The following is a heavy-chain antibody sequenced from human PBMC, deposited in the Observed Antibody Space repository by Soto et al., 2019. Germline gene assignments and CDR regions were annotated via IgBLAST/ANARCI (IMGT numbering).Heavy chain of an antibody. D-gene: IGHD6-13*01. CDR3: ARSLVNGTYEAFDI. Sequence: PGESLKISCKGSGYNFNRYWIGWVRQMPGKGLEWMGVIYPGDSDTRYSPSLQCQVTISADKSSSAAYLQWSSLQASDTATYYCARSLVNGTYEAFDIWGQGTMVTVSS. J-gene: IGHJ3*02. CDR2: IYPGDSDT. CDR1: GYNFNRYW. V-gene: IGHV5-51*01.